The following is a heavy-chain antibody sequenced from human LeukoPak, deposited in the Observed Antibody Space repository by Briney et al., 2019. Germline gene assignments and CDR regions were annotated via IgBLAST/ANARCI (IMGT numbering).Heavy chain of an antibody. D-gene: IGHD2-2*01. CDR1: GGSFSGYY. CDR2: INHSGST. Sequence: PSETQSLTCAVYGGSFSGYYWSWIRQPPGKGLEWIGEINHSGSTNYNPSLKSRVTISVDTSKNQFSLKLSSVTAADTAVYYCARQEVGGSSTSIDYWGQGTLVTVSS. J-gene: IGHJ4*02. CDR3: ARQEVGGSSTSIDY. V-gene: IGHV4-34*01.